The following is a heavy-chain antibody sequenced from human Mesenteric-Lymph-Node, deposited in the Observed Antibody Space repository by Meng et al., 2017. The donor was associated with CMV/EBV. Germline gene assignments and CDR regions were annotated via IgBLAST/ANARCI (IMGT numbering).Heavy chain of an antibody. CDR2: ITWNGADT. D-gene: IGHD6-19*01. CDR1: GFALDESG. Sequence: GESLKISCAASGFALDESGMSWVRQVPGKGLEWVSGITWNGADTSYADSVKGRFTISRDNSKNTLYLQMNSLRAEDTAVYYCARGSSGWGGWGQGTLVTVSS. J-gene: IGHJ4*02. CDR3: ARGSSGWGG. V-gene: IGHV3-20*04.